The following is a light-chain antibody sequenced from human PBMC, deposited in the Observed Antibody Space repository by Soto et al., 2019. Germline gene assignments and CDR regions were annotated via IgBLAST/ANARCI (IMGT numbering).Light chain of an antibody. J-gene: IGKJ3*01. CDR3: QQYSSSPPEFT. CDR1: QSISSNY. V-gene: IGKV3-20*01. CDR2: GAS. Sequence: EIVLTQSPGTLSLSPGERATLSCRASQSISSNYLAWYQQRPGQAPRLLIFGASYTATGIPDRFSGSGSGTDFTLTISRLQPGDFAVDYCQQYSSSPPEFTFGPGTRVESK.